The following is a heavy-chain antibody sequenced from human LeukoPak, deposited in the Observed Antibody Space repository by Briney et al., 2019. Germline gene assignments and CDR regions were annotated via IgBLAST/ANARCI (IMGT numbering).Heavy chain of an antibody. CDR3: ARSSDTPGYSSGWYTVDH. Sequence: GGSLILSCAASGFIVSSSYMGWVRQAPGKGLEWVSYIYSDGRTFYADSVKGRFTISRDNSKNTLYLQMNSLRAEDTAVFYCARSSDTPGYSSGWYTVDHWGQGTLVTVSS. J-gene: IGHJ4*02. CDR2: IYSDGRT. V-gene: IGHV3-66*02. CDR1: GFIVSSSY. D-gene: IGHD6-19*01.